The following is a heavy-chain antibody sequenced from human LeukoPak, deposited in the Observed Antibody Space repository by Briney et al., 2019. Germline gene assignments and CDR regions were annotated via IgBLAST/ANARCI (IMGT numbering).Heavy chain of an antibody. CDR3: ATPTLGDY. V-gene: IGHV4-34*01. D-gene: IGHD3-16*01. J-gene: IGHJ4*02. CDR2: INHSGST. CDR1: GGSFSGYY. Sequence: KPSETLSLTCAVYGGSFSGYYWSWIRQPPGKGLEWIGEINHSGSTNYNPSLKSRVTISVDTSKNQFSLKLSSVTAADTAVYYCATPTLGDYWGQGTLVTVSS.